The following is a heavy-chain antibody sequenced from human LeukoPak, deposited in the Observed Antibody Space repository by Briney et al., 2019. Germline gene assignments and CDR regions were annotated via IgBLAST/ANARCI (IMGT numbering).Heavy chain of an antibody. CDR3: ARDPLITTSSTSCYTVWFDP. V-gene: IGHV1-2*02. D-gene: IGHD2-2*02. CDR1: GYTFTSYY. J-gene: IGHJ5*02. CDR2: INPNSGGT. Sequence: ASVKVSCKASGYTFTSYYMHWVRQAPGQGLEWMGWINPNSGGTNYAQKFQGRVTMTRDTSISTAYMELSRLRSDDTAVYYCARDPLITTSSTSCYTVWFDPWGQGTLVTVSS.